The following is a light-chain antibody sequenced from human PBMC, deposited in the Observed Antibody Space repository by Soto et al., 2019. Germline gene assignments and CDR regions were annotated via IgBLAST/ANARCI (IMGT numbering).Light chain of an antibody. CDR1: QSVSSNY. CDR3: RQYDTSPRT. J-gene: IGKJ1*01. CDR2: GAS. V-gene: IGKV3-20*01. Sequence: EVMLTQSPGTLSLSPGERATLSCRASQSVSSNYLAWYQQKSGQAPRLLIYGASNKATGIPDRFSGSGSGTDFTLTIRRLEPEDFAVYYCRQYDTSPRTFGQGTKVEF.